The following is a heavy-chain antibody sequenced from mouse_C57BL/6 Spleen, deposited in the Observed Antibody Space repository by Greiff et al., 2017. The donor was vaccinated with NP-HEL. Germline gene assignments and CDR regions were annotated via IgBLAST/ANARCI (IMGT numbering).Heavy chain of an antibody. Sequence: EVQLQQSGTVLARPGASVKMSCKTSGYTFTSYWMHWVKQRPGQGLEWIGAIYPGNSDTSYNQKFKGKAKLTAVTSASNAYMELSSLTNEDSAVYYCTRWSYYGSSLSLGDYWGQGTTLTVSS. D-gene: IGHD1-1*01. CDR1: GYTFTSYW. CDR3: TRWSYYGSSLSLGDY. J-gene: IGHJ2*01. CDR2: IYPGNSDT. V-gene: IGHV1-5*01.